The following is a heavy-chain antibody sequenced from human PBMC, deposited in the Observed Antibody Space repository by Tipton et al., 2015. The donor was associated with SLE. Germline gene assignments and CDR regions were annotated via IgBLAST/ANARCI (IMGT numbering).Heavy chain of an antibody. CDR3: TRDYSPEAYFDY. CDR2: IYYSGST. Sequence: TLSLTCTVSGGSISSSSYYWGWIRQPPGKGLEWIGSIYYSGSTYYNPSLKSRVTISVDTSKNQFSLKLSSVTAADTAVYYSTRDYSPEAYFDYWGQGTLVTVSS. CDR1: GGSISSSSYY. V-gene: IGHV4-39*07. J-gene: IGHJ4*02. D-gene: IGHD6-13*01.